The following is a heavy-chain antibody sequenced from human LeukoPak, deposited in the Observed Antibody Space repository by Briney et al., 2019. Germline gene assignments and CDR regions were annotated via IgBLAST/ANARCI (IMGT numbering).Heavy chain of an antibody. J-gene: IGHJ4*02. CDR1: GFTFSIYW. D-gene: IGHD4-17*01. Sequence: GGSLRLSCAVSGFTFSIYWMSWVRQAPGKGLEGVANINQDGSAKYYVDSVKGRFTISRDNAKNSLFLQMNSLRAEDTAVYYCARAGTTGSVDFWGQGTLVTVSS. V-gene: IGHV3-7*01. CDR3: ARAGTTGSVDF. CDR2: INQDGSAK.